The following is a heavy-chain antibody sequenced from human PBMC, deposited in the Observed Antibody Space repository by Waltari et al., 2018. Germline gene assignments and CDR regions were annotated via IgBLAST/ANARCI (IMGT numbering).Heavy chain of an antibody. CDR2: IYYSGST. V-gene: IGHV4-61*01. J-gene: IGHJ4*02. CDR3: ASTNPVGATRLPPALFGY. Sequence: QVQLQESGPGLVKPSETLSLTCTVPGGSVSSGSYYWSWIRQPPGKGLEWIGYIYYSGSTNYNPSLKSRVTISVDTSKNQFSLKLSSVTAADTAVYYCASTNPVGATRLPPALFGYWGQGTLVTVSS. CDR1: GGSVSSGSYY. D-gene: IGHD1-26*01.